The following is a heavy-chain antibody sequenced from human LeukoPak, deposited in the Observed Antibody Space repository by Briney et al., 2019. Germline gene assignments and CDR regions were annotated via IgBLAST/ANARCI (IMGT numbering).Heavy chain of an antibody. CDR2: IYWDDDK. Sequence: SGPTLVKPTQTLTLTCTFSGFSLSTSGVGVGWIRQPPGKALEWLALIYWDDDKRYSPSLKSRLTITKDTSKNQVVLTMTNMDPVDTATYYCAHSLITFGGVIVIFDCWGQGTLVTVFS. V-gene: IGHV2-5*02. CDR1: GFSLSTSGVG. D-gene: IGHD3-16*02. J-gene: IGHJ4*02. CDR3: AHSLITFGGVIVIFDC.